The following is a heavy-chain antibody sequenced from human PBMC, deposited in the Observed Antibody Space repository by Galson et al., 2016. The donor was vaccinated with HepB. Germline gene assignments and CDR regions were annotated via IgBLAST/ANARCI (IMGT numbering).Heavy chain of an antibody. CDR2: INSDDSDI. CDR3: ARGHVANGH. V-gene: IGHV3-74*03. CDR1: GFTFTKFW. J-gene: IGHJ4*02. Sequence: SLRLSCAASGFTFTKFWMHWFRQVPGKGPVWIARINSDDSDITYADSVKGRFTVSSDNAKNTVFLQMSSLRVEDTAVYYCARGHVANGHWGQGSMVIVSS. D-gene: IGHD2-21*01.